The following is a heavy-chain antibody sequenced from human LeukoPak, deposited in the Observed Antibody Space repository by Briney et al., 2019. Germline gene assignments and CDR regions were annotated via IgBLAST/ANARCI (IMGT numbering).Heavy chain of an antibody. J-gene: IGHJ4*02. CDR2: ISAYNGNT. V-gene: IGHV1-18*01. Sequence: GASVTVSCKASGYTFASHGISWVRQAPGQGLEWLGSISAYNGNTNYAQKLQGRVTMTTATSTSTAYMELRSLRSDDTAVYYCARDLRFLEWLSYFDYWGQGTLVTVSS. CDR1: GYTFASHG. D-gene: IGHD3-3*01. CDR3: ARDLRFLEWLSYFDY.